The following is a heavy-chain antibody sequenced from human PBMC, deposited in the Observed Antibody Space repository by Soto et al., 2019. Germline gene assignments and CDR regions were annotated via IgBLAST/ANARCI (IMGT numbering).Heavy chain of an antibody. Sequence: PGGSLRLSCAASGFTFSRYGMSWVRQAPGKGLEWVASISMTTSYVYYADSVTGRFSISRDNAEKILYLDMYALRTEDTAVYYCARDPSEGRVGNWFESWGQGTLVTVAS. CDR2: ISMTTSYV. CDR1: GFTFSRYG. V-gene: IGHV3-21*01. J-gene: IGHJ5*01. CDR3: ARDPSEGRVGNWFES. D-gene: IGHD2-2*01.